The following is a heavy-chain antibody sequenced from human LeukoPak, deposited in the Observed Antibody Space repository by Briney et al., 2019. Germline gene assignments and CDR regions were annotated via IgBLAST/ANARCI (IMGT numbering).Heavy chain of an antibody. Sequence: GESLKISCKGSGYSFTNYWIGWVRQMPGKGLEWMGIIYPGDSDTRYSPSFQGQVTISADKPISTAYLQWSSLKASDTAMYYCARRGEEWLRFGYTGSWYFDYWGQGTLVTVSS. J-gene: IGHJ4*02. V-gene: IGHV5-51*01. CDR2: IYPGDSDT. CDR3: ARRGEEWLRFGYTGSWYFDY. D-gene: IGHD5-12*01. CDR1: GYSFTNYW.